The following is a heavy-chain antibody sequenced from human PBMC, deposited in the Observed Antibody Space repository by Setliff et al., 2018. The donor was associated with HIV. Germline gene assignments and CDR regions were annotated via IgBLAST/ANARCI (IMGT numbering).Heavy chain of an antibody. V-gene: IGHV4-34*01. Sequence: SETLSLTCAVSGGSFSGYYWNWIRQPPGRGLEWIGEINHSRGTNYNPSLKSRVTISVDTSKTQFSLKLSSVTAADTAVYYCARRAEDYYDTSGYYYGYYFDYWGQGTLVTVSS. D-gene: IGHD3-22*01. CDR1: GGSFSGYY. J-gene: IGHJ4*02. CDR2: INHSRGT. CDR3: ARRAEDYYDTSGYYYGYYFDY.